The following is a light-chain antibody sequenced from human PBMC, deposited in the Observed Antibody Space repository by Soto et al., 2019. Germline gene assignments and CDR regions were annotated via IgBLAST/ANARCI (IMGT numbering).Light chain of an antibody. CDR2: GAS. J-gene: IGKJ2*01. CDR3: QKYGSSPQT. Sequence: EIVLTQSPGTLSLSPGERATLSCRASQSVSSSYLAWYQQKPGQAPRLLIYGASSRATGIPDRFSGSGSGTDFTLTISRLEPEDFAEYYCQKYGSSPQTFGQGTKLEIK. CDR1: QSVSSSY. V-gene: IGKV3-20*01.